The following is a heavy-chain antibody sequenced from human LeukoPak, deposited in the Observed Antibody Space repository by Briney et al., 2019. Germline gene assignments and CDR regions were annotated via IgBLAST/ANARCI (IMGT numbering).Heavy chain of an antibody. Sequence: SETLSLTCTVSGGPISSYYWSWIRQPPGKGLEWIGYVYSSGSTSYNPSLKRRVTMSVDTSKNQFSLNLSSVTAADTAVYYCASGGPVDSSVGCWGQGILVTVSS. CDR3: ASGGPVDSSVGC. D-gene: IGHD6-13*01. V-gene: IGHV4-59*12. CDR2: VYSSGST. J-gene: IGHJ1*01. CDR1: GGPISSYY.